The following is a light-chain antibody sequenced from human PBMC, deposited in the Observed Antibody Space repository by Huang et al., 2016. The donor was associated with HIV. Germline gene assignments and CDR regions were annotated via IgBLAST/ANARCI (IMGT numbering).Light chain of an antibody. CDR1: QSLLYSLSKKNY. CDR2: WAT. CDR3: LQYYSVPQT. J-gene: IGKJ1*01. V-gene: IGKV4-1*01. Sequence: DIVMTQSPDSLAVSPGERATINCKSSQSLLYSLSKKNYLAWFQQKPGWPPKLLIYWATTRESGFPDRFSGSGSGTDFTLTINNLQAEDVAVYFCLQYYSVPQTFGHGTKVEIK.